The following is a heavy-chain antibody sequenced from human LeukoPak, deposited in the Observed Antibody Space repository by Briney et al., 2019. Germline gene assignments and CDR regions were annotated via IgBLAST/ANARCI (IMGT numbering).Heavy chain of an antibody. CDR3: ARDRTHCSGTSCPSHYFDY. CDR1: GGSIGSYY. CDR2: IHYTGST. V-gene: IGHV4-59*01. Sequence: SETLSLTCTVSGGSIGSYYWSWIRQPPGKGLEWIVYIHYTGSTNYDPSLKSRVTISLDTSKNQFSLKLSSVTAADTAVYYCARDRTHCSGTSCPSHYFDYWGRGTLVTVSS. D-gene: IGHD2-2*01. J-gene: IGHJ4*02.